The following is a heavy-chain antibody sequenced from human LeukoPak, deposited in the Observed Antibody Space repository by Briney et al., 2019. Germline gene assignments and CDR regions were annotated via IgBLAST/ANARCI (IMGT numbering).Heavy chain of an antibody. J-gene: IGHJ4*02. D-gene: IGHD6-6*01. CDR3: ARIGYSSSSIDY. CDR1: GFTFSNYW. CDR2: IKEVGSVK. Sequence: GGSLRLSCAASGFTFSNYWMSWVRQAPGKGLEWVANIKEVGSVKYYADSVEGRFTISRDNGKNSLYLQMNSLRAEDTAVFYCARIGYSSSSIDYWGQGTLVTVSS. V-gene: IGHV3-7*01.